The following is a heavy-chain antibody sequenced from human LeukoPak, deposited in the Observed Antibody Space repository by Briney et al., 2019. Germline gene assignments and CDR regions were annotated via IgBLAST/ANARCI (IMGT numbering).Heavy chain of an antibody. J-gene: IGHJ4*02. Sequence: SVKVSCKASGGTFSSSPISWVRQAPGQGLEWMGGIIPIFGTANYAQKFQGRVTITADESTSTAYMELSSLRSEDTAVYYCARGGYSYGYGYYFDYWGQGTLVTVSS. D-gene: IGHD5-18*01. V-gene: IGHV1-69*13. CDR2: IIPIFGTA. CDR3: ARGGYSYGYGYYFDY. CDR1: GGTFSSSP.